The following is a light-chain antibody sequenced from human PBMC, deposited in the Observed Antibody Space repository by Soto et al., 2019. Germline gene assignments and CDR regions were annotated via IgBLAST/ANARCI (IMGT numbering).Light chain of an antibody. J-gene: IGKJ1*01. CDR1: QSVSSSY. Sequence: EIVLTQSPGTLSLSPGERATLSCRASQSVSSSYLAWYQQRPGQAPRLLTYDASSRATGIPDRFSGSGSGTDFTLTISRLEPEDFAVYYCQQFGSSRWTFGQGTKAEI. CDR3: QQFGSSRWT. CDR2: DAS. V-gene: IGKV3-20*01.